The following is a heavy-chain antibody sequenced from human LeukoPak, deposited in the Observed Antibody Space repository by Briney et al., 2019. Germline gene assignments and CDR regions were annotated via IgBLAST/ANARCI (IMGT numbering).Heavy chain of an antibody. CDR1: GFTFSSYG. V-gene: IGHV3-33*01. CDR2: IWYDGSNK. CDR3: ARDGGDIVVVPAASALDY. J-gene: IGHJ4*02. Sequence: GGSLRLSCAASGFTFSSYGMHWVRQAPGKGLEWVAVIWYDGSNKYYADSVKGRFTISRDNSKNTLYLQMNSLRAEDTAVYYCARDGGDIVVVPAASALDYWGQGTRVTVSS. D-gene: IGHD2-2*01.